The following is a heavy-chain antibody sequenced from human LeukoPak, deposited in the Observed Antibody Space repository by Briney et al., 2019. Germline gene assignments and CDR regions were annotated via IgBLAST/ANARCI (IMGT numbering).Heavy chain of an antibody. Sequence: LETPSLTCAVYGGSFSGYYWSWIRQPPGKGLEWIGEINHSGSTNYNPSLKSRVTISVDTSKNQFSLKLSSVTAADTAVYYCARGKTTFGGAHKQLYYFDYWGQGTLVTVSS. V-gene: IGHV4-34*01. CDR3: ARGKTTFGGAHKQLYYFDY. D-gene: IGHD3-16*01. J-gene: IGHJ4*02. CDR1: GGSFSGYY. CDR2: INHSGST.